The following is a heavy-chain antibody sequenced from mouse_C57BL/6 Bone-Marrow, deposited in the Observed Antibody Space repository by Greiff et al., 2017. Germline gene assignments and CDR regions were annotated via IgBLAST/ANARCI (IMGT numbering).Heavy chain of an antibody. CDR1: GFTFSSYG. J-gene: IGHJ4*01. V-gene: IGHV5-6*01. CDR3: ARLSGNYRVYAMDY. CDR2: LSSGGSYT. Sequence: EVKLVESGGDLVKPGGSLKLSCAASGFTFSSYGMSWVRQTPDKRLEWVATLSSGGSYTYYPDSVKGRYTISRDNAKNTLYLQMSSLKSEDTAMYYCARLSGNYRVYAMDYWGQGASVTVSS. D-gene: IGHD2-1*01.